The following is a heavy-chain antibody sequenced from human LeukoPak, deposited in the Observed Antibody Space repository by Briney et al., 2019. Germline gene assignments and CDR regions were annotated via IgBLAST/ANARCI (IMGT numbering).Heavy chain of an antibody. Sequence: SETLSLTCTVSGDSLSNYYWSWIRQSAGKGLEWIGRIYTTGSTNYNPSLTSRVTMSIDTSKNQSSLRLTSVTAADTAIFYCARDSTRYTPLPLAYWGQGTLVAVSS. D-gene: IGHD1-14*01. CDR3: ARDSTRYTPLPLAY. CDR2: IYTTGST. CDR1: GDSLSNYY. V-gene: IGHV4-4*07. J-gene: IGHJ4*02.